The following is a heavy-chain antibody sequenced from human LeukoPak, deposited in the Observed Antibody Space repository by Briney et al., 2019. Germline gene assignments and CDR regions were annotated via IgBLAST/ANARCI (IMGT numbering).Heavy chain of an antibody. CDR2: IYYSGSS. Sequence: SETLSLTCTVSGGSISSSSYYWGWIRQPPVTGLEWIGSIYYSGSSYYNPSLKSRVTISVDTSKNQFSLKLSSVTAADTAVYYCARPRDPYYYDSSGRDDAFDIWGQGTMVTVSS. V-gene: IGHV4-39*01. CDR1: GGSISSSSYY. D-gene: IGHD3-22*01. J-gene: IGHJ3*02. CDR3: ARPRDPYYYDSSGRDDAFDI.